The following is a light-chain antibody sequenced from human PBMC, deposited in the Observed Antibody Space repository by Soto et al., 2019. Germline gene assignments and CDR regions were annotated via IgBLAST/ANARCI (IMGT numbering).Light chain of an antibody. CDR1: QGISSY. CDR3: QQYNSYGT. J-gene: IGKJ1*01. Sequence: AIRMTQSPSSLSASTGDRVTITCRASQGISSYLAWYQQKPGKAPKLLIYAASTLQSGVPSRFSGSGSGTEFTLTISSLQPDDFATYYCQQYNSYGTFGQGTKVDIK. CDR2: AAS. V-gene: IGKV1-8*01.